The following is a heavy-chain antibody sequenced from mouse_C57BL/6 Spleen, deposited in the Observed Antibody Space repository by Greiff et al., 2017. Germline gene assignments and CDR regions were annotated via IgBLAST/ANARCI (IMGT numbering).Heavy chain of an antibody. Sequence: QVQLQQPWAELVKPGASVKLSCKASGYTFTSFWMHWVMQGPGRGLEGSGRIDPNSGGTKYNEKFKSKATLTVDKPSSTAYMQLSSLTSEDSAVYYCARGDLFDYWGQGTTLTVSS. CDR1: GYTFTSFW. V-gene: IGHV1-72*01. CDR2: IDPNSGGT. J-gene: IGHJ2*01. CDR3: ARGDLFDY.